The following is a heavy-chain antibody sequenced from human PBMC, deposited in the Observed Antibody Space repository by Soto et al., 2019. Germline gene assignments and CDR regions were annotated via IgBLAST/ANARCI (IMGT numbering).Heavy chain of an antibody. D-gene: IGHD3-10*01. CDR3: ARDRDYGLDY. CDR2: IHHLARTSHTGRT. J-gene: IGHJ4*02. Sequence: SETLSLTCAVSGGSISSGGYSWSWIRQPPGKGLEWIGNIHHLARTSHTGRTDYNPSLKSRVTISVDKSKNQFSLKVNSVTAADTAVYYCARDRDYGLDYWGQGILVTVSS. V-gene: IGHV4-30-2*01. CDR1: GGSISSGGYS.